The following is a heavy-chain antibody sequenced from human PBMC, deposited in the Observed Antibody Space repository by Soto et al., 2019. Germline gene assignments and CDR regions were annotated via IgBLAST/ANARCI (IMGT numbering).Heavy chain of an antibody. V-gene: IGHV3-21*01. CDR3: ARAGNLEGSYRSHWFDP. Sequence: GGSLRLSCAASGFTFSSYSMNWVRQAPGKGLEWVSSISSSSIYIYYADSVKGRFTMSRDNAKNSLYLQMNSLRAEDTAVYYCARAGNLEGSYRSHWFDPWGQGTLVTVSS. CDR2: ISSSSIYI. CDR1: GFTFSSYS. J-gene: IGHJ5*02. D-gene: IGHD3-16*02.